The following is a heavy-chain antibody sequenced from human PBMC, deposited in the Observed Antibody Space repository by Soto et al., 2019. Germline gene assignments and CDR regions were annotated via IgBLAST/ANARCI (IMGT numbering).Heavy chain of an antibody. V-gene: IGHV4-39*01. CDR1: GGSISSSSYY. J-gene: IGHJ5*02. CDR2: IYYSGST. Sequence: SETLSLTCTVSGGSISSSSYYWGWIRQPPGKGLEWIGSIYYSGSTYYNPSLNSRVTISVDTSKNQFSLKLSSVTAADTAVYYCARKYCTNGVCYGRLNWFDPWGQGTLVTVSS. CDR3: ARKYCTNGVCYGRLNWFDP. D-gene: IGHD2-8*01.